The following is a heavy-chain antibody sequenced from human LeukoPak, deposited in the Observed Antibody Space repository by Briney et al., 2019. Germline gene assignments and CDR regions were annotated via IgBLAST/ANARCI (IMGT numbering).Heavy chain of an antibody. J-gene: IGHJ5*02. CDR1: GGTFGSYA. V-gene: IGHV1-69*13. Sequence: ASVKVSCKASGGTFGSYAISWVRQAPGQGLEWMGGIIPILATTKDAQGFQGRITITADESTSTAYMELSSLRSEDTAVYYCARTSGGYDYVWGSPRFWFDPWGQGTLVTVSS. D-gene: IGHD3-16*01. CDR3: ARTSGGYDYVWGSPRFWFDP. CDR2: IIPILATT.